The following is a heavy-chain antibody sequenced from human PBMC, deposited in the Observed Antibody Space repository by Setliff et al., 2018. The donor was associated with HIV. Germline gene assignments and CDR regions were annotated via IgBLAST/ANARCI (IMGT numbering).Heavy chain of an antibody. CDR2: INAGNGDT. D-gene: IGHD3-16*01. V-gene: IGHV1-3*01. J-gene: IGHJ4*02. Sequence: GASVKVSCKASGYTFTNYAIHWVRQAPGQRLEWMGWINAGNGDTQYSQNFQGRVTITRDTSANIAYMEVTSLRAEDTAVYYCTKGGAHDRRKFIDYWGQGTPVTVSS. CDR3: TKGGAHDRRKFIDY. CDR1: GYTFTNYA.